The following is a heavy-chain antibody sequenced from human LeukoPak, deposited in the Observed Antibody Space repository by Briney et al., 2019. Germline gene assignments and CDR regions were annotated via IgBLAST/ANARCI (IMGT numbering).Heavy chain of an antibody. CDR3: ASIGGTVRDS. D-gene: IGHD4-17*01. V-gene: IGHV4-4*02. J-gene: IGHJ4*02. CDR1: GVSVSSTYW. CDR2: IYHSGTS. Sequence: PSGTLSLTCAVSGVSVSSTYWWTWVRQPPGKGPEWIGEIYHSGTSNYNPSLKSRVTISLDKSNNQFSLRLTSVTAADTAVYYCASIGGTVRDSRGQGTLVTVSS.